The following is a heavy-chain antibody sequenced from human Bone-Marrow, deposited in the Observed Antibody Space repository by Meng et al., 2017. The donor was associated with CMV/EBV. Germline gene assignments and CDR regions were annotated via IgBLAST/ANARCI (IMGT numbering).Heavy chain of an antibody. CDR1: GFTFSSYS. V-gene: IGHV3-21*01. CDR3: VRDGGPGIAVAGLGWFDP. J-gene: IGHJ5*02. CDR2: ISSSSSYI. D-gene: IGHD6-19*01. Sequence: GGSLRLSCAASGFTFSSYSMNWVRQAQGKGLEWVSSISSSSSYIYYTDSVKGRFTISRDNTKKSLYLQMNSLRAEDTAVYYCVRDGGPGIAVAGLGWFDPWGQGTLVTVSS.